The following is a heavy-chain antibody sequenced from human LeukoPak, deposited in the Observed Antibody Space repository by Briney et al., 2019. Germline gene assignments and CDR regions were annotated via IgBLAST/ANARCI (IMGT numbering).Heavy chain of an antibody. CDR3: ARGRRLDP. Sequence: SETLSLTCTVSGYSISSGYFWGWIRQPPGKGLEWIGEINHSGSTNYNPSLKSRVTISVDTSKNQFSLKLSSVTAADTAVYYRARGRRLDPWGQGTLVTVSS. V-gene: IGHV4-38-2*02. CDR2: INHSGST. D-gene: IGHD1-14*01. J-gene: IGHJ5*02. CDR1: GYSISSGYF.